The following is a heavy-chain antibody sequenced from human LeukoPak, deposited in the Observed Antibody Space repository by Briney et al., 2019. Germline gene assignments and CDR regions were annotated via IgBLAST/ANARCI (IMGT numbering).Heavy chain of an antibody. CDR2: ISSSSSTI. CDR1: GFTFSSYS. CDR3: ARAPIAALNYFDY. Sequence: RPGGSLRLSCAASGFTFSSYSMNWVRQAPGKGLEWVSYISSSSSTIYYADSVKGRFTISRDNAKNSLYLQMNSLRAEDTAVYYCARAPIAALNYFDYWGRGTLVTVSS. J-gene: IGHJ4*02. V-gene: IGHV3-48*01. D-gene: IGHD6-6*01.